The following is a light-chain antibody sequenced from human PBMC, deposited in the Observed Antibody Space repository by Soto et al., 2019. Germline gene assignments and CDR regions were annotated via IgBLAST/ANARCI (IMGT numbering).Light chain of an antibody. V-gene: IGLV2-11*01. CDR2: HVS. CDR3: CTDAGSYTV. J-gene: IGLJ1*01. Sequence: QSALTQPRSGSGSPGQPVTISCTGTSSDVGAYDYVSWYQQHPGKAPKLLIYHVSKRPSGVPDRFSGSKSGNTASLTISGLQAEDEADYYCCTDAGSYTVFGIGTKVTVL. CDR1: SSDVGAYDY.